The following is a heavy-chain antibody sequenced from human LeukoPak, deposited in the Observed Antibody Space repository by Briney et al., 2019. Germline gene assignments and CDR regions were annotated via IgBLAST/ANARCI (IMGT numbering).Heavy chain of an antibody. CDR2: IIPIFGTA. CDR1: GGTLSSYA. CDR3: ASYVNTAMGSDY. V-gene: IGHV1-69*01. J-gene: IGHJ4*02. Sequence: ASVKVSCKASGGTLSSYAISWVRQAPGQGLEWMGGIIPIFGTANYAQKFQGRVTITADESTSTAYMELSSLRSEDTAVYYCASYVNTAMGSDYWGQGTLVTVSS. D-gene: IGHD5-18*01.